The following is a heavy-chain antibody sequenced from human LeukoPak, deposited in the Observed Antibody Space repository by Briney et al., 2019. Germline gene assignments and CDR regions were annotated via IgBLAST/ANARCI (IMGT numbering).Heavy chain of an antibody. V-gene: IGHV3-11*01. CDR1: GFTFSDYY. CDR2: ISSSGSTI. Sequence: GGSLRLSCAASGFTFSDYYMSWIRQAPGKGLEWVSYISSSGSTIYYADSVKGRFTISRDNAKNSLYLRMNSLRAEDTAVYYCARDGDSVYYDFWSGYYLDYYYMDVWGKGTTVTVSS. CDR3: ARDGDSVYYDFWSGYYLDYYYMDV. J-gene: IGHJ6*03. D-gene: IGHD3-3*01.